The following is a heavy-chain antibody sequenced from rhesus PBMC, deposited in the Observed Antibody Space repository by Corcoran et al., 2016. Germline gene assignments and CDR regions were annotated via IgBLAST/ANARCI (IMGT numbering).Heavy chain of an antibody. Sequence: EVQLVQSGADVKKPGASVKISCKASGYTFTYHSLNWVRPAPGKGLEWMGRFDHEDGEADYAQKFQDRVTITADMSTDTAYMELNSLRSEDTALYYCARGGYSNRFDYWGPGTPITISS. D-gene: IGHD5-30*01. CDR3: ARGGYSNRFDY. J-gene: IGHJ2*01. CDR1: GYTFTYHS. CDR2: FDHEDGEA. V-gene: IGHV1-111*02.